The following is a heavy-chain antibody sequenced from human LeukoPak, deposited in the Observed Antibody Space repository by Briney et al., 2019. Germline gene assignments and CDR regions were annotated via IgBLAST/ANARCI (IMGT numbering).Heavy chain of an antibody. CDR1: GGSISSYN. CDR2: IYYSGST. CDR3: ARGPRGTFDY. Sequence: SETLSLTCTASGGSISSYNWSWIRKPPGKGLDGIGYIYYSGSTNYNPSLKSRVTISVDTSKNQFSLKLSSVTAADTAVYYCARGPRGTFDYWGQGTLVTVSS. J-gene: IGHJ4*02. V-gene: IGHV4-59*01.